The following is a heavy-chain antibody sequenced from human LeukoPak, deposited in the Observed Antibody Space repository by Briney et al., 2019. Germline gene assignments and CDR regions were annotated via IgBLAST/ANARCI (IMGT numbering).Heavy chain of an antibody. J-gene: IGHJ6*03. CDR2: IWDDGSNK. CDR1: GFIFSSYG. D-gene: IGHD2-15*01. CDR3: AKGPETRYYIDV. Sequence: PGGSLRLSCAASGFIFSSYGMHWVRQAPGKGLEWVAIIWDDGSNKYYADSVKGRFIISRDNSKNMLHLQMNSLRVEDTAVYYCAKGPETRYYIDVWGKGTTVTVSS. V-gene: IGHV3-33*06.